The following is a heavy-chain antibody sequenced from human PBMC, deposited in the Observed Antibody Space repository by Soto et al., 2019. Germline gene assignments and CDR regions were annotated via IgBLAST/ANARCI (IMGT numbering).Heavy chain of an antibody. CDR3: ARLDRFLEWLLPFDY. J-gene: IGHJ4*02. CDR1: GGSISSSSYY. V-gene: IGHV4-39*01. Sequence: QLQLQESGPGLVKPSETLSLTCTVSGGSISSSSYYWGWIRQPPGNGLEWIGSIYYSGSTYYNPSLKSRVTISVDTSKNQFSLKLSSVTAADTAVYYCARLDRFLEWLLPFDYWGQGTLVTVSS. CDR2: IYYSGST. D-gene: IGHD3-3*01.